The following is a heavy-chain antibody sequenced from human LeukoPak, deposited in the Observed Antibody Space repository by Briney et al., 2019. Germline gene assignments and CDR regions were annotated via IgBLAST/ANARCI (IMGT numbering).Heavy chain of an antibody. J-gene: IGHJ4*02. V-gene: IGHV4-59*01. CDR2: IYYSGST. Sequence: TSETLSLTCTVSGGSIRSYYWSWIRQPPGKGMEWIGYIYYSGSTNYNPSLKSRVSISVDTSKNQFSLKLSSVTAADTAVYYCARTGSTVTMLYPFDHWGQGTLVTVSS. D-gene: IGHD4-17*01. CDR3: ARTGSTVTMLYPFDH. CDR1: GGSIRSYY.